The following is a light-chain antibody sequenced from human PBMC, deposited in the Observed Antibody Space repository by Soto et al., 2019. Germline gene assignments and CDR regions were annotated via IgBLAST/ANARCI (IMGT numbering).Light chain of an antibody. Sequence: EIVLTQSPGTLSLSPGERATLSCGASQSVSSSHLAWYQQKPGQAPRLLIYGASSRATGIPDRFSGSGSGTDFTLTISSLQAEDVAVYYCQQFYKSLPTFGGGTKVDI. CDR1: QSVSSSH. J-gene: IGKJ4*01. CDR3: QQFYKSLPT. CDR2: GAS. V-gene: IGKV3-20*01.